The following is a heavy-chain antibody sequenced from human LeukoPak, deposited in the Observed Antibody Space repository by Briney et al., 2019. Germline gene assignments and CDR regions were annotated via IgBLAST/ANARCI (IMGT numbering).Heavy chain of an antibody. J-gene: IGHJ4*02. CDR3: ARGLKQYDFWSGYYRSKYYFDY. D-gene: IGHD3-3*01. V-gene: IGHV4-34*01. CDR1: GGSFSGYY. Sequence: SETLSLTCAVYGGSFSGYYWSWIRQPPGKGLEWIGEINHSGSTNYNPSLKSRVTISVDTSKNQFSLKLSSVTAADTAVYYCARGLKQYDFWSGYYRSKYYFDYWGQGTLVTVSS. CDR2: INHSGST.